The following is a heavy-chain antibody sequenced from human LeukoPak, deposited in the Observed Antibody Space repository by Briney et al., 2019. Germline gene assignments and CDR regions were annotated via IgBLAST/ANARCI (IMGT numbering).Heavy chain of an antibody. CDR3: AKGFDYGDYVSPFDY. D-gene: IGHD4-17*01. J-gene: IGHJ4*02. V-gene: IGHV3-30*02. CDR2: IRYDGSNK. CDR1: GFTFSSYG. Sequence: GGSLRLSCAASGFTFSSYGIHWVRQAPGKGLEWVAFIRYDGSNKYYADSVKGRFTISRDNSKNTLYLQMNSLRAEDTAVYYCAKGFDYGDYVSPFDYWGQGTLVTVSS.